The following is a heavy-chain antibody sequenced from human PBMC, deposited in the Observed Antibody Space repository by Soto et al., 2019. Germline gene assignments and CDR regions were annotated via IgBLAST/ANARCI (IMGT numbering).Heavy chain of an antibody. V-gene: IGHV5-51*01. CDR1: GYSFTSYW. CDR2: IYPGDSDT. J-gene: IGHJ6*02. D-gene: IGHD2-8*01. CDR3: ARGKGYCTNGVCPYYYYYGMDV. Sequence: GESLKISCKGSGYSFTSYWIGWVRQMPGKGLEWMGIIYPGDSDTRYSPSFQGQVTISADKSISTAYLQWSSLKASDTAMYYCARGKGYCTNGVCPYYYYYGMDVWGQGTTVTVS.